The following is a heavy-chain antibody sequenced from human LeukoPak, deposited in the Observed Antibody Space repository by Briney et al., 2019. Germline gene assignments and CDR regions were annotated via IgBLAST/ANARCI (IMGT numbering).Heavy chain of an antibody. Sequence: GGSLRLSCAASGFTFSSYSMNWVRQAPGKGLEWVSSISSSSSYIYYADSVKGRFTISRDNSKNTLYLQMNSLRAEDTALYYCAKEGISGSYYTTYFDYWGQGTLVTVSS. J-gene: IGHJ4*02. D-gene: IGHD3-10*01. V-gene: IGHV3-21*01. CDR2: ISSSSSYI. CDR1: GFTFSSYS. CDR3: AKEGISGSYYTTYFDY.